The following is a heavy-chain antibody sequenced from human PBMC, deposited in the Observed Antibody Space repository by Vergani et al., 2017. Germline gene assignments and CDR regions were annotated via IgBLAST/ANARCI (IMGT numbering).Heavy chain of an antibody. CDR1: GGSISSGGYY. Sequence: QVQLQESGPGLVKPSQTLSLTCTVSGGSISSGGYYWSLIRQHPGKGLEWIGYIYYSGSTNYNPSLKSRVTISVDTSKNQFSLKLSSVTAADTAVYYCAGVERGYWSGRWFDPWGQGTLVTVSS. V-gene: IGHV4-31*03. J-gene: IGHJ5*02. D-gene: IGHD3-3*01. CDR2: IYYSGST. CDR3: AGVERGYWSGRWFDP.